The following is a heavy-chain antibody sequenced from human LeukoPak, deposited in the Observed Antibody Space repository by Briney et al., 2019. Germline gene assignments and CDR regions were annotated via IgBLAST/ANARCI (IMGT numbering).Heavy chain of an antibody. CDR1: GGSISSSSYY. CDR3: ARHEDIVGATFFDY. V-gene: IGHV4-39*01. CDR2: IYYSGST. J-gene: IGHJ4*02. D-gene: IGHD1-26*01. Sequence: SETLSLTCTVSGGSISSSSYYWGWIRQPPGKGLEWIGSIYYSGSTYYNPSLKSRVTISVDTSKNQFSLKLSSVTAADTAVYYCARHEDIVGATFFDYWGQGTLVTVSS.